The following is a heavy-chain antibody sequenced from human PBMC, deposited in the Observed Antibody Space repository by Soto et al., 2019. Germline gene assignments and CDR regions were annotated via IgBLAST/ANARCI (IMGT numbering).Heavy chain of an antibody. CDR1: GYNFTTYW. CDR2: IYPGDSDT. V-gene: IGHV5-51*01. CDR3: ARHRGHYIVGPAYGMDV. Sequence: GESLKISCKGSGYNFTTYWIGWVRQMPGKGLEWMGIIYPGDSDTRYSPSFQGQVTISVDKSITTAYLQWSSLKASDTAMYYCARHRGHYIVGPAYGMDVWGQGTTVTVSS. J-gene: IGHJ6*02. D-gene: IGHD2-21*01.